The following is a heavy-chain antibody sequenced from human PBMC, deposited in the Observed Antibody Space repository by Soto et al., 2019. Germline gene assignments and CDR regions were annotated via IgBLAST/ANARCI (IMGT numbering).Heavy chain of an antibody. J-gene: IGHJ6*02. CDR2: IIPIFGTA. CDR3: ARDSTYDSRGPKSLLGMDV. Sequence: GASVKVSCKASGGTFSSYAISWVRQAPGQGLEWMGGIIPIFGTANYAQKFQGRVTITADESTSTAYMELSSLRSEDTAVYYCARDSTYDSRGPKSLLGMDVWGQGTTVTVSS. D-gene: IGHD3-22*01. CDR1: GGTFSSYA. V-gene: IGHV1-69*13.